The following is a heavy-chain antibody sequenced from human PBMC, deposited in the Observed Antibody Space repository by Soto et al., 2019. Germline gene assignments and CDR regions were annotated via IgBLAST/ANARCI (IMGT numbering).Heavy chain of an antibody. Sequence: EVQLLESGGGLVQPGGSLRLSCAASGFTFRSYAMSWVRQAPGKGLEWVSAISGSGGGTYYADSVKGRFTISRDNSKNPLYMQMNSLRVEDTAVYYCATETYYYGSRIDWGPGTLVTVSS. CDR3: ATETYYYGSRID. J-gene: IGHJ4*02. CDR1: GFTFRSYA. V-gene: IGHV3-23*01. CDR2: ISGSGGGT. D-gene: IGHD3-10*01.